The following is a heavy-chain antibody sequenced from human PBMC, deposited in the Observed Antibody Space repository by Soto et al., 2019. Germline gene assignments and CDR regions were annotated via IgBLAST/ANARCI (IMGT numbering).Heavy chain of an antibody. V-gene: IGHV1-69*13. Sequence: SVKVSCKASGYTFTSYGISWVRQAPGQGLEWMGGIIPIFGTANYAQKFQGRVTITADESTSTAYMELSSLRSEDTAVYYCARDLAAAGTWFDPWGQGTLVTVSS. CDR3: ARDLAAAGTWFDP. CDR1: GYTFTSYG. CDR2: IIPIFGTA. D-gene: IGHD6-13*01. J-gene: IGHJ5*02.